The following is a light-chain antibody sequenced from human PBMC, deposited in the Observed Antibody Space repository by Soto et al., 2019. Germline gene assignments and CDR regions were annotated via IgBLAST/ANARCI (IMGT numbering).Light chain of an antibody. CDR1: SSDIGTYDY. CDR3: TSYTGDDFTFV. J-gene: IGLJ1*01. V-gene: IGLV2-8*01. CDR2: EVS. Sequence: QSALTQPPSASGSLVQSVTISCTGTSSDIGTYDYVSWYQQHPGRAPKLIIFEVSKRPLGLPDRFSGSKSGNTASLIVSGLQPDDEAEYHCTSYTGDDFTFVFGTGTKLTVL.